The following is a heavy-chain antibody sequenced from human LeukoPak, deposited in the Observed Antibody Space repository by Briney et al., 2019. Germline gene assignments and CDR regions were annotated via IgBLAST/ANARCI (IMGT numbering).Heavy chain of an antibody. D-gene: IGHD1-26*01. CDR3: VRDSGSSYGYYFLH. J-gene: IGHJ1*01. V-gene: IGHV3-48*03. Sequence: QPGGSLRLSCAASGFTFSSYEMNWVRQAPGKGLEWVSYISSSGSTMYYADSVKGRFSISRDNANNSLYLQMNSLRAEDTAVYYCVRDSGSSYGYYFLHWGQGTLVTVSS. CDR1: GFTFSSYE. CDR2: ISSSGSTM.